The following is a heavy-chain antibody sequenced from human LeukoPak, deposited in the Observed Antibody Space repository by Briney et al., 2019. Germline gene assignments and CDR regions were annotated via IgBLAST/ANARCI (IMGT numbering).Heavy chain of an antibody. J-gene: IGHJ4*02. V-gene: IGHV3-33*01. Sequence: GRSLRLSRAASGFTFNNYGMHWVRQAPGKGLEWVAVIWYDGSNKYYADSVKGRFTISRDNSKNTLYLQMNSLRAEDTAVYYCARVGTSWAFDYWGQGILVTVSS. D-gene: IGHD2-2*01. CDR2: IWYDGSNK. CDR3: ARVGTSWAFDY. CDR1: GFTFNNYG.